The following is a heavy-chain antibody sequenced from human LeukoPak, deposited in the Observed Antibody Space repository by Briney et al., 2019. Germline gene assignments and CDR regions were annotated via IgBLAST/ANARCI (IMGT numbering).Heavy chain of an antibody. D-gene: IGHD4-23*01. CDR1: GFTFSSYS. V-gene: IGHV3-21*01. CDR2: ISSSSSYI. Sequence: PGGSLRVSCAASGFTFSSYSMNWVRQAPGKGLEWVSSISSSSSYIYYGDSVKGRFTISRDNAKNSLYMQMESLRDEDTAIYYCARDTLEYSNSPDALDIWGQGTMVTVSS. J-gene: IGHJ3*02. CDR3: ARDTLEYSNSPDALDI.